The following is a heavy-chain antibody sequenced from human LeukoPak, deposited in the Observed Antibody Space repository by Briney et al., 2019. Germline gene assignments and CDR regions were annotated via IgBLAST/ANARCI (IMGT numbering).Heavy chain of an antibody. CDR1: GFTFSSYA. CDR3: AKDLRRGRLYGMDV. Sequence: QPGGSLRLSCAASGFTFSSYAMSWVRQAPGKGLEWVSAISDSGGSTYYADSVKGRFTISRDNSKNTLYLQMNSLRAEDTAVYYCAKDLRRGRLYGMDVWGQGTTVTVSS. D-gene: IGHD3-10*01. J-gene: IGHJ6*02. V-gene: IGHV3-23*01. CDR2: ISDSGGST.